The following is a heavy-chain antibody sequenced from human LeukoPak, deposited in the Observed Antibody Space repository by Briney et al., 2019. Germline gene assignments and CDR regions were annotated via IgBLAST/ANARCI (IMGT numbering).Heavy chain of an antibody. D-gene: IGHD1-7*01. J-gene: IGHJ5*02. CDR1: GFTFSNAW. V-gene: IGHV3-15*01. Sequence: GGSLRLSCAASGFTFSNAWMSWVRQAPGKGLEWVGRIKSKTDGGTTDYAAPVKGRFTISRDDSKNTLYLQMNSLKTEDTAVYYCTTDPWGKLELRETVFDPWGQGTLVTVSS. CDR3: TTDPWGKLELRETVFDP. CDR2: IKSKTDGGTT.